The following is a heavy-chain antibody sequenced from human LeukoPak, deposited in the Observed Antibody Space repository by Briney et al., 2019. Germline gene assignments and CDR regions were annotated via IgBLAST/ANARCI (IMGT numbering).Heavy chain of an antibody. V-gene: IGHV4-30-4*01. Sequence: SQTLSLTCTVSGGSISSGDYYWSWIRQPPGKGLEWIGYIYYSGSTYYNPSLKSRVTISVDTSKNQFSLKLSSVTAADTAVYYCARGRSPIWFGELPLMYYFDYWGQGTLVTVSS. CDR1: GGSISSGDYY. D-gene: IGHD3-10*01. J-gene: IGHJ4*02. CDR3: ARGRSPIWFGELPLMYYFDY. CDR2: IYYSGST.